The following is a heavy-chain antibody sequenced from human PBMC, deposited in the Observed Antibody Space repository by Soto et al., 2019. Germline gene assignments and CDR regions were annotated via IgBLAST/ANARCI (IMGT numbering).Heavy chain of an antibody. CDR2: IYFNGNT. CDR3: ARQGSY. V-gene: IGHV4-39*01. CDR1: GVSISDTSYY. J-gene: IGHJ4*02. Sequence: QLQLQESGPGLVKPSETLSLTCNVSGVSISDTSYYWGWIRRPPGKGLEWIGTIYFNGNTFYNPSLKSRLTISVDTSKNQISLRLTSVTAADTAVYYCARQGSYWGQGTLVAVSS.